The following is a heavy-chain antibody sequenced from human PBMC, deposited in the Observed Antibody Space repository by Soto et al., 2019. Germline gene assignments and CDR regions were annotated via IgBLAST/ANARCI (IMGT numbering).Heavy chain of an antibody. D-gene: IGHD6-19*01. CDR3: ARGPSAVVSGWPDY. V-gene: IGHV1-8*01. Sequence: QVQLVQSGAEVKKPGASVKVSCKASGYTFTSYDINWVRQATGQGLEWMGWMNPNSGNTGYAQKFQGRVTMTRNTSISTAYMELSSMRSEDTAVYYWARGPSAVVSGWPDYWGQGTLVTVSS. CDR1: GYTFTSYD. J-gene: IGHJ4*02. CDR2: MNPNSGNT.